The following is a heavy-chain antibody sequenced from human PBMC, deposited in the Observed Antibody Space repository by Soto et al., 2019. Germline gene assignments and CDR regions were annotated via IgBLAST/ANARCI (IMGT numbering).Heavy chain of an antibody. CDR2: INPNSGGT. D-gene: IGHD3-10*01. CDR1: GYTFTGYY. J-gene: IGHJ6*02. CDR3: AVALITMVRGVTKPLKGYYGMDV. V-gene: IGHV1-2*04. Sequence: ASVKVSCKASGYTFTGYYMHWVRQAPGQGLEWMGWINPNSGGTNYAQKFQGWVTMTRDTSISTAYMELSRLRSDDTAVYYCAVALITMVRGVTKPLKGYYGMDVWGQGTTVTVSS.